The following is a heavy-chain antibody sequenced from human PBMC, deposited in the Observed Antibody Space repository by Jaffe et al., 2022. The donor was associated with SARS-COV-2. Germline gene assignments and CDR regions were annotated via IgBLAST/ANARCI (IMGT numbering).Heavy chain of an antibody. J-gene: IGHJ4*02. D-gene: IGHD2-8*01. CDR1: GFTFGNSK. Sequence: EVQLVESGGGLVKPGGSLRLSCAASGFTFGNSKMNWVRQAPGKGLEWVSSIDTSSSYIYYADSVKGRFTISRDNAKNSLYLQMNSLRVEDTAVYYCARPKGVSALFDLWGQGTLVTVSA. CDR3: ARPKGVSALFDL. CDR2: IDTSSSYI. V-gene: IGHV3-21*01.